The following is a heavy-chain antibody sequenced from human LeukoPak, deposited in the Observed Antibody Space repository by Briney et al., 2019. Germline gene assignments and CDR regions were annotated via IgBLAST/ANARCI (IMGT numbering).Heavy chain of an antibody. Sequence: PSETLSLTCAVYGGSFSGYYWSWIRQPPGKGLEWIVEINHSGSTNYNPSLKSRVTISVDTSKNQFSLKLSSVTAADTAVYYCAGGIFGVVINYYYYYMDVWGKGTTVTVSS. V-gene: IGHV4-34*01. J-gene: IGHJ6*03. CDR3: AGGIFGVVINYYYYYMDV. CDR1: GGSFSGYY. D-gene: IGHD3-3*01. CDR2: INHSGST.